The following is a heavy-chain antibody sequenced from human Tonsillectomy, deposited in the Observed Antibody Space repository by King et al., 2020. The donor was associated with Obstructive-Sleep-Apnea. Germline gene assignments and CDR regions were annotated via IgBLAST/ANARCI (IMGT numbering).Heavy chain of an antibody. CDR2: VRYDGISK. D-gene: IGHD2-21*01. CDR3: AKEDRVIPTAHYYYFGLDV. CDR1: GFNFSNYG. V-gene: IGHV3-30*02. Sequence: VQLVESGGGVVKPGGSLRLSCAASGFNFSNYGMHWVRRAPGRGLEWVTFVRYDGISKYYADSVKGRFTISRDNSKNTLYLQMSGLRTEDTAIYYCAKEDRVIPTAHYYYFGLDVWGQGTTVTVSS. J-gene: IGHJ6*02.